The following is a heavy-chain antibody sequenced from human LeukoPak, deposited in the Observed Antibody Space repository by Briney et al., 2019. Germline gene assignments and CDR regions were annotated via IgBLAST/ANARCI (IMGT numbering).Heavy chain of an antibody. Sequence: SETLSLTCAVYGGSFSGYYWSWIRQPPGKGLEWIGEINHSGSTNYNPSLKSRVTISVDTSKNQFSLKLSSVTAADTAVYYCARGEYSSGWYRGFDPWGQGTLVTVSS. J-gene: IGHJ5*02. CDR1: GGSFSGYY. V-gene: IGHV4-34*01. CDR3: ARGEYSSGWYRGFDP. CDR2: INHSGST. D-gene: IGHD6-19*01.